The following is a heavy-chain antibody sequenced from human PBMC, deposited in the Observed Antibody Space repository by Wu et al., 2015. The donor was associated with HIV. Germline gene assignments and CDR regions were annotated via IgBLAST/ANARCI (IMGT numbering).Heavy chain of an antibody. Sequence: QVQLVQSGAEVKRPGASVKVSCKASGSTFTGYYIHWVRQAPGQGLEWMGWIDPASGAIKSAQKFQGRVTMTRDTSINTAYMELSRLMSDDTAVYYCARDPQGGSSWYTHWGQGTLVTVSS. J-gene: IGHJ4*02. CDR3: ARDPQGGSSWYTH. V-gene: IGHV1-2*02. CDR1: GSTFTGYY. CDR2: IDPASGAI. D-gene: IGHD6-13*01.